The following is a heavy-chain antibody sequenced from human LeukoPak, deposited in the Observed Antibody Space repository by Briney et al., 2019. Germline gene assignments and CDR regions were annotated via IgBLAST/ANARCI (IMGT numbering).Heavy chain of an antibody. V-gene: IGHV4-31*03. Sequence: SQTLSLTCTVSGGSISSGGYYWSWIRQHPGKGLEWIGYIYYSGSTYYNPSLKSRVTISVDTSKNQFSLKLSSVTAADTAVYYCAREPQTVTTDYYYGMDVWGQGTTVTVS. J-gene: IGHJ6*02. CDR3: AREPQTVTTDYYYGMDV. CDR2: IYYSGST. CDR1: GGSISSGGYY. D-gene: IGHD4-17*01.